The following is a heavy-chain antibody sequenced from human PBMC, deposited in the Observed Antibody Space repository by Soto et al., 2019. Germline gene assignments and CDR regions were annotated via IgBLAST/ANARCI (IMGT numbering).Heavy chain of an antibody. D-gene: IGHD1-26*01. CDR2: MSYDGSNE. CDR3: AKDGSHNFDY. Sequence: QVQLVESGGGVVQPGRSLRLSCAASGFTFSHYAMHWVRQAPGKGLEWVALMSYDGSNEYYADSVKGRFTISRDNSKNRLYLQMNSVRAEDTAVYYCAKDGSHNFDYWGQGTLVTVSS. CDR1: GFTFSHYA. J-gene: IGHJ4*02. V-gene: IGHV3-30*18.